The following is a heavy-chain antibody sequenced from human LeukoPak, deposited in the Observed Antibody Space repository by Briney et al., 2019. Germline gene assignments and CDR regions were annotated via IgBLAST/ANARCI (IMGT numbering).Heavy chain of an antibody. V-gene: IGHV5-51*01. CDR1: GYTFTYYV. CDR3: ARGGVATHYYYYGMDV. CDR2: IYPGDSDT. J-gene: IGHJ6*02. D-gene: IGHD5-12*01. Sequence: GASVKVSCKTSGYTFTYYVISWVRQAPGQGLEWMGIIYPGDSDTRYSPSFQGQVTISADKSISTAYLQWSSLKASDTAMYYCARGGVATHYYYYGMDVWGQGTTVTVSS.